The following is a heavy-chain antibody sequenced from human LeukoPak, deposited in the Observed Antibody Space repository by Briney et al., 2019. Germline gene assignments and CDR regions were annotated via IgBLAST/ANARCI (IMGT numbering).Heavy chain of an antibody. CDR2: ISGSKSVL. V-gene: IGHV3-48*03. CDR3: AGSYGD. Sequence: GGSLRLSCAASRFTFSSYEMNWVRQAPGKGLEWLSYISGSKSVLYYADSVKGRFTISRDNAENSLYLQMNSLRAEDTAVYYCAGSYGDWGQGTLVTVSS. J-gene: IGHJ4*02. D-gene: IGHD4-17*01. CDR1: RFTFSSYE.